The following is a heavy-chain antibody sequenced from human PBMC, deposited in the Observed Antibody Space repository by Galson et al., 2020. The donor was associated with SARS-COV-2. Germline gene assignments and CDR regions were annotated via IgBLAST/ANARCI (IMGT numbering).Heavy chain of an antibody. CDR2: ISYDGTKR. V-gene: IGHV3-30*04. Sequence: GGSLRLSCRASGFTFSSSAMHWVRQAPGKGLEWVAIISYDGTKRYNLDSVKGRFTISRDNSKNTLYLQMDSLTTEDTAVYYCARETEDYTSSWYDYWGQGTLVTVSS. D-gene: IGHD6-13*01. J-gene: IGHJ4*02. CDR1: GFTFSSSA. CDR3: ARETEDYTSSWYDY.